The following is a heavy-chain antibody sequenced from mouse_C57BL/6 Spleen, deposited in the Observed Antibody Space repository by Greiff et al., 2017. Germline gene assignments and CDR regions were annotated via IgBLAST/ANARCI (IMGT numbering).Heavy chain of an antibody. CDR1: GYTFTDYN. J-gene: IGHJ4*01. Sequence: EVQLQQSGPELVKPGASVKIPCKASGYTFTDYNMDWVKQSHGQSLEWIGDINPNNGGTTYNQKFKGKATLTVDKSSSTAYMELRSLTSEDTAVYYCARSGLDYYGIDYWGQGTSVTVSS. CDR3: ARSGLDYYGIDY. V-gene: IGHV1-18*01. CDR2: INPNNGGT. D-gene: IGHD3-2*02.